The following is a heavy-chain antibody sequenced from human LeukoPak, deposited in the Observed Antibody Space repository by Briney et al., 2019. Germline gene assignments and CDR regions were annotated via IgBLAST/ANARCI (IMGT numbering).Heavy chain of an antibody. CDR3: ARRDDCSGGSCKLGY. J-gene: IGHJ4*02. CDR1: GGSISSGSYY. Sequence: PSQTLSLTCTVSGGSISSGSYYWSWIRQPAGKGLEWIGRLYTGGSTNYNPSLKSRVTISVDTSKNQFSLKLSSVTAADTAVYYCARRDDCSGGSCKLGYWGQGTLVTVSS. CDR2: LYTGGST. D-gene: IGHD2-15*01. V-gene: IGHV4-61*02.